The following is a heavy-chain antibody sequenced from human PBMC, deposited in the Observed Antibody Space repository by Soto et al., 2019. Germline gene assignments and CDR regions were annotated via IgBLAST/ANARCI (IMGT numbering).Heavy chain of an antibody. CDR3: AHSPWGAAPDY. CDR2: SYLNDDK. Sequence: QITLKESGPTLVKPTQTLTLTCTASGFSVSARGVGVGWIRQPPGKALEWRGISYLNDDKRYSPSLKSRLTILKDTSKNQVVLTLSNMDPVDTGTYYCAHSPWGAAPDYGGQGTQVTVSS. V-gene: IGHV2-5*01. D-gene: IGHD3-16*01. CDR1: GFSVSARGVG. J-gene: IGHJ4*02.